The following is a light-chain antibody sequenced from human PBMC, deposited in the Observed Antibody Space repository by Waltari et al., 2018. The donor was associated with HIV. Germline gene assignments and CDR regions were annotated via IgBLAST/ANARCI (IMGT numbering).Light chain of an antibody. J-gene: IGLJ3*02. CDR3: AAWDVSLSGLWV. Sequence: QSVMTQPPSASATPGQTVTISCSGSRSHIGTNTVNWSQQLPVTAPKLLIYHNHQRPSGVPDRFSGSKSVTSASLAISGLQSEDEAAYYCAAWDVSLSGLWVFGGGTKLTVL. CDR2: HNH. V-gene: IGLV1-44*01. CDR1: RSHIGTNT.